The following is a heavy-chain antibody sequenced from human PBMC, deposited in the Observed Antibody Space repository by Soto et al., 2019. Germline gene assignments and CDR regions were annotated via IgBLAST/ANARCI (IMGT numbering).Heavy chain of an antibody. D-gene: IGHD3-16*02. J-gene: IGHJ4*02. Sequence: GGSLRLSCEASGFPFSSYAMSWVRQAPGKGLEWVSGISGSGDRTHYVDSVKGRFTISRDNSKKTLYLQMNSLRVEDTAVYYCAKASTYEYVWGSYRYYFNYWGQGTLVTVSS. CDR3: AKASTYEYVWGSYRYYFNY. V-gene: IGHV3-23*01. CDR2: ISGSGDRT. CDR1: GFPFSSYA.